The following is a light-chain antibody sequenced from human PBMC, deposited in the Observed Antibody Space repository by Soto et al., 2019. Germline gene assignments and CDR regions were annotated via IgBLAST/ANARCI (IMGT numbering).Light chain of an antibody. CDR3: QQYNRFSTWT. V-gene: IGKV1-5*01. J-gene: IGKJ1*01. CDR1: QSISYY. Sequence: DIQMTQSPSTLSGSVGDRVTITCRASQSISYYLAWYQKKPGKAPKVLIWNASSLQRGVPSRFSGSGSGTEFTLTISSLQPDDFATYYCQQYNRFSTWTFGQGTKVDIK. CDR2: NAS.